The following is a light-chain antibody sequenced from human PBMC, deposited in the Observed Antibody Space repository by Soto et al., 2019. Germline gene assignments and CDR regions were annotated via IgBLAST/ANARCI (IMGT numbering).Light chain of an antibody. CDR1: NIGSKS. V-gene: IGLV3-21*02. CDR2: DDS. CDR3: QVWDSSSDHYV. Sequence: SYELTQPPSVSVAPGQTARISCGGSNIGSKSVHWYQQKPGQAPVLVVHDDSDRPSGIPERFSGSNSGNTATLTISRVEAGDEADYFCQVWDSSSDHYVFGAGTKLTVL. J-gene: IGLJ1*01.